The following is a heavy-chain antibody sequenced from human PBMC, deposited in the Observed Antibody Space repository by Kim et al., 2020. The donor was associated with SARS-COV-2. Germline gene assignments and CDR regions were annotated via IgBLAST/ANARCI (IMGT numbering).Heavy chain of an antibody. J-gene: IGHJ4*02. Sequence: SETLSLTCTVSGGSISSSSYYWGWIRQPPGKGLEWIGSIYYSGSTYYNPSLKSRVTISVDTSKNQFSLKLSSVTAADTAVYYCARHNYDILTGTYYFDYWGQGTLVTVSS. CDR3: ARHNYDILTGTYYFDY. CDR1: GGSISSSSYY. D-gene: IGHD3-9*01. V-gene: IGHV4-39*01. CDR2: IYYSGST.